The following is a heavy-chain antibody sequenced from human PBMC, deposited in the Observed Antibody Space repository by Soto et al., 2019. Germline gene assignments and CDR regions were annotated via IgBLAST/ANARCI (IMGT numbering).Heavy chain of an antibody. CDR1: GGSISRYY. Sequence: QVQLQESGPGLVRPSETLSLTCTVSGGSISRYYWSWIRQPPGKGLEWIGYIYDTGATDYNPSVKSGVAISVDTAKNRFSLKLSSGAAGDTAVYYWAGGDWGGGAEDSWGQGTLVTVSS. J-gene: IGHJ4*02. D-gene: IGHD3-16*01. CDR2: IYDTGAT. V-gene: IGHV4-59*01. CDR3: AGGDWGGGAEDS.